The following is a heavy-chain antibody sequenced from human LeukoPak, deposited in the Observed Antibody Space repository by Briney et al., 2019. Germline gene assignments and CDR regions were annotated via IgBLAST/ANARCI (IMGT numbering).Heavy chain of an antibody. CDR3: ARLNGGY. V-gene: IGHV4-59*08. CDR1: GGSISTYY. J-gene: IGHJ4*02. Sequence: SETLSLTCTVSGGSISTYYWSWIRQPPGKGLEWIGYIYYSGNSNYNPSLKSRVTISVDTSKNQFSLKLSSVTAADTAVYYCARLNGGYWGQGTLVTVSS. D-gene: IGHD3-16*01. CDR2: IYYSGNS.